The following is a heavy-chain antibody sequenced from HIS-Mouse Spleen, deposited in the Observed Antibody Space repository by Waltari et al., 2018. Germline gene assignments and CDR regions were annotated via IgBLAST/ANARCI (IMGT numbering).Heavy chain of an antibody. J-gene: IGHJ2*01. D-gene: IGHD6-13*01. CDR2: IYYSGST. CDR3: AREIPYSSSWYDWYFDL. CDR1: GGSISSSSYY. V-gene: IGHV4-39*07. Sequence: QLQLQESGPGLVKPSETLSLTCTVSGGSISSSSYYWGWIRQPPGKGLEWIGSIYYSGSTDHNPSLKSRVTISVDTSKNQFSLKRSSVTAADTAVYYCAREIPYSSSWYDWYFDLWGRGTLVTVSS.